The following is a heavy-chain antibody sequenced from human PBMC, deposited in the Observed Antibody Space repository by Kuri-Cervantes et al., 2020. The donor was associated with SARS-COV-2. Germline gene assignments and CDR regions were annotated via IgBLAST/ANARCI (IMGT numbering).Heavy chain of an antibody. J-gene: IGHJ6*02. D-gene: IGHD3-3*01. CDR2: IKCDGSEK. V-gene: IGHV3-52*01. CDR1: GFTFSSSW. Sequence: GESLKISCAASGFTFSSSWMHWVCQAPEKGLEWVADIKCDGSEKYYVDSVKGRFTISRDNSKNTLYLQMNSLRAEDTAVYYCARDLGDFWSGYSYYYGMDVWGQGTMVTVSS. CDR3: ARDLGDFWSGYSYYYGMDV.